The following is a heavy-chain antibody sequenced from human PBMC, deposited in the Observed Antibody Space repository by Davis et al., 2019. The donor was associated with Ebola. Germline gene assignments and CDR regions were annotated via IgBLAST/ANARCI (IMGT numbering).Heavy chain of an antibody. J-gene: IGHJ4*02. Sequence: ETLSLTCAVSGGSISSSNWWSWVRQPPGKGLEWIGEIYHSGSTNYNPSLKSRVTISVDTSNNQFSLRLSSMTAAESAVYYCARVAYYYDSSGYYSYYFDYWGQGTLVSVSS. V-gene: IGHV4-4*02. CDR1: GGSISSSNW. D-gene: IGHD3-22*01. CDR3: ARVAYYYDSSGYYSYYFDY. CDR2: IYHSGST.